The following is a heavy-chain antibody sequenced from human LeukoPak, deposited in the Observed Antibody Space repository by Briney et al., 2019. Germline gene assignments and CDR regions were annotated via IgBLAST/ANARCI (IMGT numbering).Heavy chain of an antibody. CDR1: GGSFSGYY. D-gene: IGHD2-15*01. J-gene: IGHJ4*02. Sequence: PSETLSLTCAVYGGSFSGYYWSWIRQPPGKGLEWIGEINQSGSTNHNPSLKSRVTISVDTSKNQFSLKLSSVTAADTAVYYCARRGYCSGGSCYRGTRIDYWGQGTLVTVSS. V-gene: IGHV4-34*01. CDR3: ARRGYCSGGSCYRGTRIDY. CDR2: INQSGST.